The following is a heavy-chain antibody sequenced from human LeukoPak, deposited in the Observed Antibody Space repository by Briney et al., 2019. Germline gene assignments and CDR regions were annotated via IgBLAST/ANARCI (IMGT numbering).Heavy chain of an antibody. CDR2: ISPYNGNT. CDR3: ARDGSSSWYAY. Sequence: GASVKVSRKSSGYTFTSYGISWVRQPPAQGLEWMGWISPYNGNTNYAQKLQGRVTMPADTSTRKAYMDLRSLSSDDTAVYYCARDGSSSWYAYWGQETLVTVSS. D-gene: IGHD6-13*01. J-gene: IGHJ4*02. CDR1: GYTFTSYG. V-gene: IGHV1-18*01.